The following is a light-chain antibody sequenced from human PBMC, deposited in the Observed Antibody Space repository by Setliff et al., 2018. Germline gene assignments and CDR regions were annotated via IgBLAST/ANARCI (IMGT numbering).Light chain of an antibody. CDR2: DVS. J-gene: IGLJ1*01. CDR1: SSDVGAYNC. V-gene: IGLV2-14*01. Sequence: QSALIQPASVSGSPGQSITTSCTGTSSDVGAYNCISWYQHHPDKAPKLLIYDVSNRPSGVSSRFSGSKSGNTASLTISGLHAEDEADYFCCSCTSNITPYVFGTGTKVTVL. CDR3: CSCTSNITPYV.